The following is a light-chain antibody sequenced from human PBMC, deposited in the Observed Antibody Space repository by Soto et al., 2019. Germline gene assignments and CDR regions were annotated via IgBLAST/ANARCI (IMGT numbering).Light chain of an antibody. CDR1: QSISSF. CDR3: QQSYNTPSIT. J-gene: IGKJ5*01. V-gene: IGKV1-39*01. CDR2: AAS. Sequence: DIQMTQSPSSLSASVGDRVTIICRASQSISSFLNWYQQKPGKAPKLLIYAASSLQSGVPSRFSGSGSGTDFTLTISSLQPEDFATYYCQQSYNTPSITFGQGTRLEIK.